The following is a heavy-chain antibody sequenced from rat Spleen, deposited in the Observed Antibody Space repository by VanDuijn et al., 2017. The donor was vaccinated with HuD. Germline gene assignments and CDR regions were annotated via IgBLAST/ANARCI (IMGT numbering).Heavy chain of an antibody. J-gene: IGHJ2*01. Sequence: EVQLAESGGGLVQPGRSLKLSCVASGFTFNNYWMTWVRQAPGMGLEWIASISNARGITYYPDSVKGRFTISRDTARNTLYLQLDSLRSEDTATYYCTTDTFYDVTYYPGGFDYWGQGVMVTVSS. CDR3: TTDTFYDVTYYPGGFDY. D-gene: IGHD1-12*02. CDR2: ISNARGIT. CDR1: GFTFNNYW. V-gene: IGHV5-31*01.